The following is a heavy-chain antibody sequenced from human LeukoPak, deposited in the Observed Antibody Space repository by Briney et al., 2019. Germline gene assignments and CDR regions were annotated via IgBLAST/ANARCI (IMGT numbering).Heavy chain of an antibody. CDR1: GGSISSSSYY. D-gene: IGHD2-15*01. CDR2: IYYGGST. V-gene: IGHV4-39*01. CDR3: ARALGYCSGGSCTRGYNWFDP. J-gene: IGHJ5*02. Sequence: SETLSLTCTVSGGSISSSSYYWGWIRQPPGKGLEWIGSIYYGGSTYYNPSLKSRVIISVGTSMNQFSLKLSFVTTADTAVYYCARALGYCSGGSCTRGYNWFDPWGQGTLVTVPP.